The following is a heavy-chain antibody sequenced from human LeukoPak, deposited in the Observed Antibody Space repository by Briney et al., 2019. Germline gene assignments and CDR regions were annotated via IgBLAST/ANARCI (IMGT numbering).Heavy chain of an antibody. V-gene: IGHV4-34*01. CDR3: TRVGGGGNTIIDC. D-gene: IGHD4-23*01. CDR2: INHSGST. CDR1: GGSFSGYY. J-gene: IGHJ4*02. Sequence: NPSETLSLTCAVYGGSFSGYYWSWIRQPPGKGLEWIGEINHSGSTNYNPSLKSRVTISVDTSKNQFSLKLSSVTAADTAVYYCTRVGGGGNTIIDCWGQGTLVTVSS.